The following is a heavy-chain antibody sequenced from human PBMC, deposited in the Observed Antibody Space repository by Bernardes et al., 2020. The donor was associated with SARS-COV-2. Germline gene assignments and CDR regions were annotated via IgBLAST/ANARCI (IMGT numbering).Heavy chain of an antibody. CDR3: ARDLGSGSYYNPGWFDP. Sequence: AVKVSCKASGGTFSSYAISWVRQAPGQGLEWMGRIIPIFGTANYAQKFQGRVTITADESTSTAYMELSSLRSEDTAVYYCARDLGSGSYYNPGWFDPWGQGTLVTVSS. V-gene: IGHV1-69*13. J-gene: IGHJ5*02. CDR2: IIPIFGTA. CDR1: GGTFSSYA. D-gene: IGHD3-10*01.